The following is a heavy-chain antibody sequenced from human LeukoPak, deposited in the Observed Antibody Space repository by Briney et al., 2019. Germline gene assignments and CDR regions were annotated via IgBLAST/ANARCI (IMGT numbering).Heavy chain of an antibody. CDR2: IYYSGST. D-gene: IGHD6-13*01. CDR3: ASHGIAAAGFAEYFQH. J-gene: IGHJ1*01. CDR1: GGSISSYY. V-gene: IGHV4-59*01. Sequence: PSETLSLTCTVSGGSISSYYWSWIRQPPGKGLEWIGYIYYSGSTNYNPSLKSRVTISVDTSKNQFSLKLSPVTAADTAVYYCASHGIAAAGFAEYFQHWGQGTLVTVSS.